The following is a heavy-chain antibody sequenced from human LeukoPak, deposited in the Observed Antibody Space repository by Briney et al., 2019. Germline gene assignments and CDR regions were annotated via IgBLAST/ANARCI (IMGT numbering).Heavy chain of an antibody. V-gene: IGHV4-38-2*02. D-gene: IGHD7-27*01. Sequence: PSETLSLTCSVSGYSISSGYQWDWIRQPPGKGLEWIGTVYRSAGTYYKPSLESRVSISVDTSKNQFSLKLRSMTAADTAVYYCARAKLGGDYYYLDVWGKGTTVTVSS. CDR1: GYSISSGYQ. J-gene: IGHJ6*03. CDR3: ARAKLGGDYYYLDV. CDR2: VYRSAGT.